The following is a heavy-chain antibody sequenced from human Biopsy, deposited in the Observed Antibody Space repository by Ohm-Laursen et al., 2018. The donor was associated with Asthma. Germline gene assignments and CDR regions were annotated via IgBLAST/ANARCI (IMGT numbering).Heavy chain of an antibody. CDR2: ISYDGSSI. V-gene: IGHV3-30-3*01. D-gene: IGHD6-19*01. J-gene: IGHJ4*02. CDR1: RFTYE. CDR3: AREGVAGTHIED. Sequence: SLRLSCSATRFTYEMHWVRQAPGKGLEWVAVISYDGSSIYYADSVKGRSTISRDNSKNTLSLQMNSLTAEDTAVYYCAREGVAGTHIEDWGQGTLVTVSS.